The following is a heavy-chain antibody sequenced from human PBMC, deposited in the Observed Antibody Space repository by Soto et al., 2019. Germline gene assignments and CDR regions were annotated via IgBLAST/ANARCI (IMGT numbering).Heavy chain of an antibody. CDR1: GYTFTSYG. J-gene: IGHJ5*02. CDR2: INTYNGNT. V-gene: IGHV1-18*01. D-gene: IGHD6-13*01. CDR3: AREPAAGDWFDP. Sequence: GASVKVSCKASGYTFTSYGTTWVRQAPGQGLEWMGWINTYNGNTNYAQKLQGRVTMTTDTSTSTAYMELRSLRSDDTAGYYCAREPAAGDWFDPWGQGTLVTVSS.